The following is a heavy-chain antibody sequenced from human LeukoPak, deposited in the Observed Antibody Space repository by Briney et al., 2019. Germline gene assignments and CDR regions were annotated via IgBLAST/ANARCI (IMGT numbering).Heavy chain of an antibody. Sequence: ASVKVSCEASGYTFSNYGISWVRQAPGQGLEWMGWISPYNGNTDYAQKLQGRVTTTTDTSTTTGYMELRSLRSDDTAVYYCARGWLQPYWYFDLWGRGTVVTVSS. V-gene: IGHV1-18*01. CDR2: ISPYNGNT. CDR3: ARGWLQPYWYFDL. CDR1: GYTFSNYG. J-gene: IGHJ2*01. D-gene: IGHD5-24*01.